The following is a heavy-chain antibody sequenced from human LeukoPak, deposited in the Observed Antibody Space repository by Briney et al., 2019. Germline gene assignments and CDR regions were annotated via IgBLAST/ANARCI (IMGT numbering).Heavy chain of an antibody. V-gene: IGHV1-18*01. J-gene: IGHJ4*02. CDR2: ISAYNGNA. CDR3: ARGPRLYSSSWYIPDF. Sequence: ASVKVSCKASGYTFTTYSITWVRQAPGQGLEWMGWISAYNGNAKYAQRVQGRVTMATDTSTSTAYMELRSLRSDDTAVYFCARGPRLYSSSWYIPDFCGQGTLVTVSS. D-gene: IGHD6-13*01. CDR1: GYTFTTYS.